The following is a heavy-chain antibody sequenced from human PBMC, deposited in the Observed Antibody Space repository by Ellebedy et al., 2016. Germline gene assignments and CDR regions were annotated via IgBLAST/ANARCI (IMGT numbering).Heavy chain of an antibody. D-gene: IGHD6-19*01. V-gene: IGHV4-61*03. Sequence: SETLSLTCTVSGGSVSSGSYYWTWIRQPPGQGLEFIGYISYTGDTNYNPSLNSRLTISVDTSKNHFSLRLNSVTAADTAVYYCARGTGWYRELYWGQGTLVTVFS. CDR2: ISYTGDT. CDR1: GGSVSSGSYY. J-gene: IGHJ4*02. CDR3: ARGTGWYRELY.